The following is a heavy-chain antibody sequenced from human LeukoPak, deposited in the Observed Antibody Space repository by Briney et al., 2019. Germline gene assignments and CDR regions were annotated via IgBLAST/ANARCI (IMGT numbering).Heavy chain of an antibody. D-gene: IGHD2-15*01. CDR2: INHSGST. CDR1: GGSFSGYY. J-gene: IGHJ6*02. V-gene: IGHV4-34*01. CDR3: ARNRPALVARYYYYGMDV. Sequence: PSETLSLTCAVYGGSFSGYYWSWIRQPPGKGLEWIGEINHSGSTNYNPSLKSRVTISVDTSKNQFSLKLSSVTAADTAVYYCARNRPALVARYYYYGMDVWGQGTTVTVSS.